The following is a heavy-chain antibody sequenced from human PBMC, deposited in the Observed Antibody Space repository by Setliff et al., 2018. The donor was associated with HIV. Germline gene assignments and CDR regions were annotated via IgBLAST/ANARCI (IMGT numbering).Heavy chain of an antibody. CDR3: ARGHVVGTSRYFDF. V-gene: IGHV4-61*09. CDR2: IYSGGTT. D-gene: IGHD2-15*01. Sequence: SETLSLTCSVSGGSIRSGLNYWTWIRQPAGKGLEWIGQIYSGGTTNFNPSLKRRVTISVDMPKNHFSLNLTSVTAADTAVYYCARGHVVGTSRYFDFWGRGTLVTVSS. J-gene: IGHJ4*01. CDR1: GGSIRSGLNY.